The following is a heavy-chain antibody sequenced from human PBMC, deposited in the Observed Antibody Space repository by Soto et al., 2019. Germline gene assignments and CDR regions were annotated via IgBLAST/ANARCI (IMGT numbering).Heavy chain of an antibody. J-gene: IGHJ4*02. V-gene: IGHV4-59*12. CDR1: GGSISSYY. D-gene: IGHD2-2*01. Sequence: SETLSLTCTVSGGSISSYYWSWIRQPPGKELEWIGYIYYSGSTNYNPSLKSRVTISVDTSKNKLYLQMNSLSAADTAVYYCGKDHQPGKVLVPAAIDYYDSWGQGTLVTVSS. CDR3: GKDHQPGKVLVPAAIDYYDS. CDR2: IYYSGST.